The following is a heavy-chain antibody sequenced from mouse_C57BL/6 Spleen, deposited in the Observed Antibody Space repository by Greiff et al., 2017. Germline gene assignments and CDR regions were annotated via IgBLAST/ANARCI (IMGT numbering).Heavy chain of an antibody. J-gene: IGHJ2*01. CDR1: GFTFSSYA. CDR3: AREMIKRYFDY. Sequence: EVKLMESGGGLVKPGGSLKLSCAASGFTFSSYAMSWVRQTPEKRLEWVATISDGGSYTYYPDNVKGRFTISRDNAKNNLYLQMSHLKSEDTAMYYCAREMIKRYFDYWGQGTTLTVSS. CDR2: ISDGGSYT. V-gene: IGHV5-4*01. D-gene: IGHD2-4*01.